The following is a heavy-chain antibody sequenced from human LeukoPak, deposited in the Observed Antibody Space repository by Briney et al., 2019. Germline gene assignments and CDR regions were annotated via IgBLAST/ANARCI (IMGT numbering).Heavy chain of an antibody. CDR1: GFTFSSYG. CDR3: AKDPVDYYDSSGHDY. CDR2: IRYDGSNK. D-gene: IGHD3-22*01. J-gene: IGHJ4*02. Sequence: GGSLRLSCAASGFTFSSYGMHWVRQAPGKGLEWVAFIRYDGSNKYYADSVKGRFTISRDNSKNTLYLQMNSLRAEDTAVYYCAKDPVDYYDSSGHDYWGQGTLVTVSS. V-gene: IGHV3-30*02.